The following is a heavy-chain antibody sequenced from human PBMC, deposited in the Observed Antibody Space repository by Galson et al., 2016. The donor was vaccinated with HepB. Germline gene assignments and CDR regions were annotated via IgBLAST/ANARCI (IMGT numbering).Heavy chain of an antibody. V-gene: IGHV4-30-4*08. CDR1: GGSISSGAYY. D-gene: IGHD1/OR15-1a*01. J-gene: IGHJ3*02. CDR2: IYYSGST. Sequence: LSLTCTVSGGSISSGAYYWSWIRQPPGKGLEWIGHIYYSGSTYYKPSLKSRVTISVDTSKNQFSLRLSSVTAADTAVFYCARRNNDAAFDIWSQGTMVAVSS. CDR3: ARRNNDAAFDI.